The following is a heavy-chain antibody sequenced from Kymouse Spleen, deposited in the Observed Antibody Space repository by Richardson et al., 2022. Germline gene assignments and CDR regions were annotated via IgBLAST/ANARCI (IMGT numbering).Heavy chain of an antibody. Sequence: QVQLVESGGGVVQPGRSLRLSCAASGFTFSSYGMHWVRQAPGKGLEWVAVIWYDGSNKYYADSVKGRFTISRDNSKNTLYLQMNSLRAEDTAVYYCARDKSIAARRGFDYWGQGTLVTVSS. D-gene: IGHD6-6*01. V-gene: IGHV3-33*01. CDR3: ARDKSIAARRGFDY. CDR2: IWYDGSNK. CDR1: GFTFSSYG. J-gene: IGHJ4*02.